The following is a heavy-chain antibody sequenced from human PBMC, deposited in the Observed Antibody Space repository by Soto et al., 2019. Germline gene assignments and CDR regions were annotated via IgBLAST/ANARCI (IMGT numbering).Heavy chain of an antibody. J-gene: IGHJ4*02. CDR1: GGSISSGGYY. Sequence: QVQLQESGPGLVKPSQTLSLTCTVSGGSISSGGYYWSWIRQHPGKGLEWIGYIYYSVSTYYNPSLKSRVTISVDTSKNPFSLKRSSVTAADTAVYYCARVGDSSGYYYRFPWDWGQGTLVTVSS. D-gene: IGHD3-22*01. V-gene: IGHV4-31*03. CDR2: IYYSVST. CDR3: ARVGDSSGYYYRFPWD.